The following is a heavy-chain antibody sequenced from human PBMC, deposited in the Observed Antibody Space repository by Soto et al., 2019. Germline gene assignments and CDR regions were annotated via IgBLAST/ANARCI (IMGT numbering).Heavy chain of an antibody. J-gene: IGHJ5*02. D-gene: IGHD2-2*01. CDR2: IYPGDSDT. CDR1: GYSFTSYW. Sequence: GESLKISCKGSGYSFTSYWIGWVRQMPGKGLEWMGTIYPGDSDTRYSPSFQGQVTISADKSISTAYLQWSSLKASDTAMYYCARHHTYCSSTSCPNWFDPWGQGTLVTVS. CDR3: ARHHTYCSSTSCPNWFDP. V-gene: IGHV5-51*01.